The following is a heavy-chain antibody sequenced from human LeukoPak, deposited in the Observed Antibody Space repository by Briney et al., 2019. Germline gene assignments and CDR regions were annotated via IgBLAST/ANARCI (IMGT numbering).Heavy chain of an antibody. D-gene: IGHD3-22*01. V-gene: IGHV4-39*01. CDR1: GASISSRSYY. J-gene: IGHJ5*02. Sequence: SETLSLTCTVSGASISSRSYYWGWVRQPPGKGLEWVGSIYYSGSTYYNLSLQSRVTMSVDTSNNQVSLKVTSVTAADTAVYYCARHEPSSFYYESRGNWFDPWGQGTLVTVSS. CDR2: IYYSGST. CDR3: ARHEPSSFYYESRGNWFDP.